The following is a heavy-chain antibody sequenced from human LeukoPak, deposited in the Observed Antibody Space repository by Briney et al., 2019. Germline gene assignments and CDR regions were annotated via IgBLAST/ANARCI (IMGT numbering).Heavy chain of an antibody. D-gene: IGHD5-18*01. J-gene: IGHJ4*02. CDR2: IDPSDSYT. CDR1: GYSFTSYW. V-gene: IGHV5-10-1*01. Sequence: GESLKISCKGSGYSFTSYWISWVRQMPGKGLEWMGRIDPSDSYTNYSPSFQGHVTISADKSITIAYLQWSSLKASDTAMYYCARTRGYSYGPPFDFWGQGTLVTVSS. CDR3: ARTRGYSYGPPFDF.